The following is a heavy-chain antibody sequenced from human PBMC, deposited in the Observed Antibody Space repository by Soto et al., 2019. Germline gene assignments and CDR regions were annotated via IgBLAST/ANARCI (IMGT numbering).Heavy chain of an antibody. CDR1: GGTFSSYA. CDR3: AREGRNVVVVAATWFDP. D-gene: IGHD2-15*01. Sequence: ASVKVSCKASGGTFSSYAISWVRQAPGQGLEWMGGIIPIFGTANYAQKFQGRVTITADESTSTAYMELSSLRSEDTAVYYCAREGRNVVVVAATWFDPWGQGTLVTVSS. J-gene: IGHJ5*02. CDR2: IIPIFGTA. V-gene: IGHV1-69*13.